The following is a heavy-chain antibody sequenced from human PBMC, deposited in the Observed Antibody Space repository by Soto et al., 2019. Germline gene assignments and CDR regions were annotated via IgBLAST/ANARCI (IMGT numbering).Heavy chain of an antibody. CDR2: MSYDGSDT. J-gene: IGHJ4*02. V-gene: IGHV3-30*02. D-gene: IGHD3-10*02. CDR3: TIVRVADSALDH. Sequence: GALRLSCVGSGFIFSNNGMHWVRQTPGKGLEWVAFMSYDGSDTFYADSVKGRFTISRDNSKNTLFLHMSNLRAEDTAMYYCTIVRVADSALDHWGQGTLVTVPQ. CDR1: GFIFSNNG.